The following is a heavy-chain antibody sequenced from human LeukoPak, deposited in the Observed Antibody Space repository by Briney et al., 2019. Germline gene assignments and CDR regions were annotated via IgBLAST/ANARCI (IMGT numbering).Heavy chain of an antibody. J-gene: IGHJ4*02. CDR2: MNPNSGNT. Sequence: GASVKVSCKASGYSLSGYNMHWVRQATGQGLEWMGWMNPNSGNTGYAQKFQGRVTMTRNTSISTAYMELSSLRSEDTAVYYCARWGFRELLSYYFDYWGQGTLVTVSS. D-gene: IGHD3-10*01. CDR3: ARWGFRELLSYYFDY. V-gene: IGHV1-8*02. CDR1: GYSLSGYN.